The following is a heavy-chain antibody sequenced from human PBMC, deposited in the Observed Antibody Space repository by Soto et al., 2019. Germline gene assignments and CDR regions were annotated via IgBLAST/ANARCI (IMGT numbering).Heavy chain of an antibody. Sequence: EVQLVESGGGLVQPGGSLRLSCAASGFTFSSYWMSWVRQAPGKGLEWVANIKQDGSEKYYVDSVKGRFTISRDNAKNSLYLQMNSLRAEDTAVYYCGRGSTWEQWLVYYFDYWGQGTLVTVSS. J-gene: IGHJ4*02. V-gene: IGHV3-7*01. D-gene: IGHD6-19*01. CDR3: GRGSTWEQWLVYYFDY. CDR2: IKQDGSEK. CDR1: GFTFSSYW.